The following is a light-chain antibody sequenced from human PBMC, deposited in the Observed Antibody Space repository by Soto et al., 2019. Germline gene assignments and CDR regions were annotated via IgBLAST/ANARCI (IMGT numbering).Light chain of an antibody. J-gene: IGLJ1*01. Sequence: QSVLTQPASVSGSPGQSITISCSGTSSDVGAFNYVSWYQHHPGKAPKLLIYEVTNRPSGVSNRFSGSKSGNTASLTISGLHAEGEADYYCSSYTSLSTLVFGTGTKVTVL. CDR1: SSDVGAFNY. CDR2: EVT. V-gene: IGLV2-14*01. CDR3: SSYTSLSTLV.